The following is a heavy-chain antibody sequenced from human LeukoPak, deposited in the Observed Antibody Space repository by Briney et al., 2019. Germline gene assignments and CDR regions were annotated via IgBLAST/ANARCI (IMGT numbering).Heavy chain of an antibody. V-gene: IGHV3-7*03. Sequence: GGSLRLSCAVSGFTFRSEWMSWVRQAPGKGLEWVATIKPDGSDKYHSDSVKGRFTISRDNSKNTLYLQMNSLRAEDTAVYYCAKAVAGTLYYFDYWGQGTLVTVSS. CDR3: AKAVAGTLYYFDY. CDR2: IKPDGSDK. J-gene: IGHJ4*02. D-gene: IGHD6-19*01. CDR1: GFTFRSEW.